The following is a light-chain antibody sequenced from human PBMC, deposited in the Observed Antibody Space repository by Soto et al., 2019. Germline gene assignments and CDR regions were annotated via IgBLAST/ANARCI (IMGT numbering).Light chain of an antibody. CDR2: NNN. V-gene: IGLV1-44*01. J-gene: IGLJ2*01. Sequence: QSVLTQSPSTSGTPGQRVTISCPGSSSNIGGNIVNWYQQIPGTAPKLLIYNNNGRPSGVPDRFSGSKSGTSASLAISGLQSEDEADYYCAVWDDSLNGVLFGGGTKLTVL. CDR3: AVWDDSLNGVL. CDR1: SSNIGGNI.